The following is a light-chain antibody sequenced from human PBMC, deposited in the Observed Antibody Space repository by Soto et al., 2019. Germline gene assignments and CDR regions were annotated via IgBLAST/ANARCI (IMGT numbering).Light chain of an antibody. CDR2: ASS. Sequence: IQMTQSPSTLPASVGDRVTITCRASQSISNWLAWYQQKPGTAPKLLIYASSSLQSGVPSRFSGSGSGTDFTLTISSLQPEDFATYYCLQDYNYPLTFGGGTKVDIK. V-gene: IGKV1-6*01. CDR3: LQDYNYPLT. CDR1: QSISNW. J-gene: IGKJ4*01.